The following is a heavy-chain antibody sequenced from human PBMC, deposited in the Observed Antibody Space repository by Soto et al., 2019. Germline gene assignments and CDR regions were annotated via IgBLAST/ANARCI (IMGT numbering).Heavy chain of an antibody. CDR2: MNPNSGNT. V-gene: IGHV1-8*01. CDR3: ARVPYCSGGSCPYYFDY. D-gene: IGHD2-15*01. Sequence: ASVKVSCKASGYTFTSYDINWVRQATGQGLEWMGWMNPNSGNTGYAQKFQGRVTMTRNTSISTAYMELSSLRSEDTAVYYCARVPYCSGGSCPYYFDYWGQGTLVTVSS. CDR1: GYTFTSYD. J-gene: IGHJ4*02.